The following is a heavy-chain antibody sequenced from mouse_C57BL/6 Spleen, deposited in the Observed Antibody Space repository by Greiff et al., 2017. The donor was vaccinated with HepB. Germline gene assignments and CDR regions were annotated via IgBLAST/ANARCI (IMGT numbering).Heavy chain of an antibody. J-gene: IGHJ1*03. CDR3: ANYYGSSYVGRYFDV. D-gene: IGHD1-1*01. V-gene: IGHV5-17*01. Sequence: EVQVVESGGGLVKPGGSLKLSCAASGFTFSDYGMHWVRQAPEKGLEWVAYISSGSSTIYYADTVKGRFTISRDNAKNTLFLQMTSLRSEDTAMYYCANYYGSSYVGRYFDVWGTGTTVTVSS. CDR2: ISSGSSTI. CDR1: GFTFSDYG.